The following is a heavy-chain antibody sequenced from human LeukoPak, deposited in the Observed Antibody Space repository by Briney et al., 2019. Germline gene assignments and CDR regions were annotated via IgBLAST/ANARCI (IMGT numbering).Heavy chain of an antibody. J-gene: IGHJ4*02. CDR3: ARASGSYDY. V-gene: IGHV3-33*01. Sequence: PGRSLRLSCAASGLTFSIYGMHWVRQSPGKGLEWVAVIWNDGSNKYYADSVKGRFTISRDNSKNTLFLQMNNLRAEDTAVYYCARASGSYDYWGQGTLVTVSS. D-gene: IGHD1-26*01. CDR2: IWNDGSNK. CDR1: GLTFSIYG.